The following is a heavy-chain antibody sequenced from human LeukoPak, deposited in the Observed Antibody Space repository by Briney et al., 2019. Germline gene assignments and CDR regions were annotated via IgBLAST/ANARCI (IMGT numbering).Heavy chain of an antibody. J-gene: IGHJ5*02. CDR3: ARLEGTRLMADGWFDP. Sequence: SETLSLTCTVSGGSISSYYWSWIRQPPGKGLEWIGYIYYSGSTYYNPSLKSRVTISVDTSKNQFSLKLSSVTAADTAVYYCARLEGTRLMADGWFDPWGQGTLVTVSS. V-gene: IGHV4-59*08. CDR2: IYYSGST. CDR1: GGSISSYY. D-gene: IGHD1-7*01.